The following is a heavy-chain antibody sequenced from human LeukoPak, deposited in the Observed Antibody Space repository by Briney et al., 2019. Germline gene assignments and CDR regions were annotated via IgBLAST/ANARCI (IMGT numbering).Heavy chain of an antibody. J-gene: IGHJ4*02. Sequence: PGGSLRLSCAASGFTVSSNYMSWVRQAPGKGLEWVGRIKSKTDGGTTDYAAPVKGRFTISRDDSKNTLYLQMNSLKTEDTAVYYCTTDHVTIFGVVIDWGQGTLVTVSS. D-gene: IGHD3-3*01. CDR2: IKSKTDGGTT. V-gene: IGHV3-15*01. CDR3: TTDHVTIFGVVID. CDR1: GFTVSSNY.